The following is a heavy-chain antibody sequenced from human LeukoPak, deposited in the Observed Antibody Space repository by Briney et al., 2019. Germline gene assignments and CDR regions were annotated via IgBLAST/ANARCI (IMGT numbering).Heavy chain of an antibody. CDR2: ISGSGGST. V-gene: IGHV3-23*01. CDR3: AKVRRSMVRGVISGLDY. CDR1: GFTFSSYA. D-gene: IGHD3-10*01. Sequence: PGGSLRPSCAASGFTFSSYAMSWVRQAPGKGLEWVSAISGSGGSTYYADSVKGRFTISRDNSKNTLYLQMNSLRAEDTAVYYCAKVRRSMVRGVISGLDYWGQGTLVTVSS. J-gene: IGHJ4*02.